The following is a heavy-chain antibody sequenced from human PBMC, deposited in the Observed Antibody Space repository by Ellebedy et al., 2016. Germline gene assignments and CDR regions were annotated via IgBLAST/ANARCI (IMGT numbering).Heavy chain of an antibody. Sequence: GESLKISCAASGYTFTSYAMHWVRQATGQRLEWMGWINAGNGNTKYSQKFQGRVTITRDTSASTAYMELSSLRSEDTAVYYCARDDGYSGYGRKLWGGYYYYYGMDVWGQGTTVTVSS. D-gene: IGHD5-12*01. V-gene: IGHV1-3*01. J-gene: IGHJ6*02. CDR3: ARDDGYSGYGRKLWGGYYYYYGMDV. CDR1: GYTFTSYA. CDR2: INAGNGNT.